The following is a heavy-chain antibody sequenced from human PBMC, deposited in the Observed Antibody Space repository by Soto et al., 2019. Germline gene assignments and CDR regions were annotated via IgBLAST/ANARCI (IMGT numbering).Heavy chain of an antibody. Sequence: GGSLRLSCAASGFDVSNTDMSWVRQAPGKGLEWVSVIYSGGYTNYADSVKGRFIVSRDSPKNTLYLQMDSLRAEDTAVYYCAREAIIVIAAPEYYFDFWGQGTLVTVSS. CDR3: AREAIIVIAAPEYYFDF. CDR1: GFDVSNTD. D-gene: IGHD3-22*01. CDR2: IYSGGYT. V-gene: IGHV3-66*01. J-gene: IGHJ4*02.